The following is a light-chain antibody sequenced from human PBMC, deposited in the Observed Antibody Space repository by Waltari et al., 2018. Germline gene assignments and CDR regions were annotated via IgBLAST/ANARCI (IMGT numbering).Light chain of an antibody. CDR2: DGI. Sequence: SALTQPASVSGSPGQSLTISCTGTSSDVGGYNSVSWYQQHPGKAPRGMIYDGISRPSGVSDRFSGSKAGNTASLTISGLQAEDEADYYCLSYAATVSFGFGGGTKLTVL. CDR3: LSYAATVSFG. CDR1: SSDVGGYNS. J-gene: IGLJ2*01. V-gene: IGLV2-14*03.